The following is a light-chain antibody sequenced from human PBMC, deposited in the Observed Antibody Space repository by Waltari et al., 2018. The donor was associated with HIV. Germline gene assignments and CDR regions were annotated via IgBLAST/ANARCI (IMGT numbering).Light chain of an antibody. Sequence: HSVLTQPPSVSGAPGQRVTISCTGSSSNIVAGFDVHWYQQLPGTAPKLLIFSNNNRPSGVPDRFSGAKSGTSASLAITGLQAEDEADYYCQSFDNSLSALFGGGTKLTVL. CDR3: QSFDNSLSAL. CDR2: SNN. J-gene: IGLJ2*01. V-gene: IGLV1-40*01. CDR1: SSNIVAGFD.